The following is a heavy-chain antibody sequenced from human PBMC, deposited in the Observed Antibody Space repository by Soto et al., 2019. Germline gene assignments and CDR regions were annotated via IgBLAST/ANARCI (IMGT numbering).Heavy chain of an antibody. D-gene: IGHD6-19*01. CDR2: IYSGGST. V-gene: IGHV3-66*01. Sequence: GGSLRLSCAASGFTVSSNYMSWVRQAPGKGLEWVSVIYSGGSTYYADSVKGRFTISRDNSKNTLYLQMNSLRAEDTAVYYCAREGTYSSGWYSLQHWGQGTLVTVSS. J-gene: IGHJ1*01. CDR3: AREGTYSSGWYSLQH. CDR1: GFTVSSNY.